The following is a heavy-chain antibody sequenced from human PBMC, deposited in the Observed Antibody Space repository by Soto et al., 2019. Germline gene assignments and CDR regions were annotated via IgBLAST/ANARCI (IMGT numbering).Heavy chain of an antibody. Sequence: ASVKVSCKASGYTFINYYIHWVRQAPGHGLEWMGWINAGNGNTKYSQKFQGRVTFARDTSASTAYMELSSLRSEDTAVYYCARTPYYYDSSGHGNNAFDFWGQGTMVTVS. CDR2: INAGNGNT. V-gene: IGHV1-3*01. CDR1: GYTFINYY. J-gene: IGHJ3*01. D-gene: IGHD3-22*01. CDR3: ARTPYYYDSSGHGNNAFDF.